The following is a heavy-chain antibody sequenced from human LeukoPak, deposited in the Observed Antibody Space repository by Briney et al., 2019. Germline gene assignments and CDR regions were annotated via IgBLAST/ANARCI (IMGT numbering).Heavy chain of an antibody. CDR2: TDSGATST. Sequence: GGSLTLSCAPSGFPFSLFSMRWVRQAPGKGLELISTTDSGATSTYYAESVKGRFTISRDNSKNTLYLQMSSLRVEDTAVYYCAKQTYARSLGEGGPGTLVSVSS. CDR3: AKQTYARSLGE. CDR1: GFPFSLFS. D-gene: IGHD2-8*01. V-gene: IGHV3-23*01. J-gene: IGHJ4*02.